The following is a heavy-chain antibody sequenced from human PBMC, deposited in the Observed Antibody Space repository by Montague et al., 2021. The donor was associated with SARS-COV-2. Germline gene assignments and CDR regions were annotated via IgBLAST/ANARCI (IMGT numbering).Heavy chain of an antibody. CDR3: ARGSWHIVVVTAIRDGYYGMDV. Sequence: SETLSLTCAVYGGSFSGYYWSWIRQPPGKGLEWIGEINHSGSTNXNPSLKSRVTISVDTSKNQFSLKLSPVTAADTAVYYCARGSWHIVVVTAIRDGYYGMDVWGQGTTVTVSS. V-gene: IGHV4-34*01. J-gene: IGHJ6*02. CDR2: INHSGST. D-gene: IGHD2-21*02. CDR1: GGSFSGYY.